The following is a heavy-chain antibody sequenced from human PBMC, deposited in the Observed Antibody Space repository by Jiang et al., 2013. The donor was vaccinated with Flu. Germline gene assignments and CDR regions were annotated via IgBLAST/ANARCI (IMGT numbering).Heavy chain of an antibody. J-gene: IGHJ1*01. Sequence: SGAEVKKPGASVKVSCKASGYTFTSYGISWVRQAPGQGLEWMGWISAYNGNTNYAQKLQGRVTMTTDTSTSTAYMELRSLRSDDTAVYYCASYYDSSGYFWDNGGDFQHWGQGTLVTVSS. V-gene: IGHV1-18*04. D-gene: IGHD3-22*01. CDR2: ISAYNGNT. CDR1: GYTFTSYG. CDR3: ASYYDSSGYFWDNGGDFQH.